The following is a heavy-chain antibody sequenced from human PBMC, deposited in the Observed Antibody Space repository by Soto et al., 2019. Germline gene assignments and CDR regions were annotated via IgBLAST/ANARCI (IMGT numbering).Heavy chain of an antibody. CDR2: INGRSNYV. CDR3: AIEDGVVGSSSACDH. Sequence: EVQVVESGGGLVKPGGSLRLSCVFSGFTFSTYTMNWVRQAPGKGLEWVSSINGRSNYVYYADSVKGRFTISRDNAKNSQYLQMNRLRAEDTAIYYFAIEDGVVGSSSACDHWGLGTLVTVSS. CDR1: GFTFSTYT. J-gene: IGHJ4*02. D-gene: IGHD1-26*01. V-gene: IGHV3-21*01.